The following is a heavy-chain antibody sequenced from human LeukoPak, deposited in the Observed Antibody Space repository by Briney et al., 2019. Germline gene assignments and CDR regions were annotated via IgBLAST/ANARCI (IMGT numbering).Heavy chain of an antibody. CDR3: AKDNDSSGYDAFDI. Sequence: GGSLRLSCAASGFTFDDYAMHWVRQAPGKGLGWVSGISWNSGSIGYADSVKGRFTISRDNAKNSLYLQMNSLRAEDTALYYCAKDNDSSGYDAFDIWGQGTMVTVSS. J-gene: IGHJ3*02. D-gene: IGHD3-22*01. CDR1: GFTFDDYA. V-gene: IGHV3-9*01. CDR2: ISWNSGSI.